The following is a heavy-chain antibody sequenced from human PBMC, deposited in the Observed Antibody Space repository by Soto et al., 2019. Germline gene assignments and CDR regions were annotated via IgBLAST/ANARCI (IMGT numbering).Heavy chain of an antibody. J-gene: IGHJ6*02. V-gene: IGHV4-59*01. CDR3: ARGGLEVIRGLDYYGMDV. D-gene: IGHD3-22*01. CDR1: GGSISSYY. Sequence: PSETLSLTCTVSGGSISSYYWSWIRQPPGKGLEWIGYIYYSGSTNYNPSLKSRVTMSVDTSKNQFSLKLSSVTAADTAVYYCARGGLEVIRGLDYYGMDVWGQGTTVTVSS. CDR2: IYYSGST.